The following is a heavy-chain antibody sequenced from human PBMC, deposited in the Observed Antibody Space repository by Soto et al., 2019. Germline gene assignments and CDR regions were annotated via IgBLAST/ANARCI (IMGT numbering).Heavy chain of an antibody. CDR1: GFTFSSYG. J-gene: IGHJ5*02. Sequence: QVQLVESGGGVVQPGRSLRLSCAASGFTFSSYGMHWVRQAPGKGLEWVAVISYDGSNKYYADSVKGRFTISRDNSKKTLDLQMNSLRAEDTAVYYCAKGRGSSGWYYWFDPWGQGTLVTVSS. CDR2: ISYDGSNK. D-gene: IGHD6-19*01. V-gene: IGHV3-30*18. CDR3: AKGRGSSGWYYWFDP.